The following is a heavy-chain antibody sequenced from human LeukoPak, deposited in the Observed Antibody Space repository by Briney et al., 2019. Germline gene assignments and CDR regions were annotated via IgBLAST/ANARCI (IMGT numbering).Heavy chain of an antibody. CDR2: IIPIFGTA. D-gene: IGHD3-22*01. Sequence: GSSVKVSCKASGGTFSSYAISWVRQAPGQGLEWTGGIIPIFGTANYAQNFQGRVTITADKSTSTAYMELSSLRSEDTAVYYCARPDITMIVVDDYYYGMDVWGQGTTVAVSS. J-gene: IGHJ6*02. CDR1: GGTFSSYA. CDR3: ARPDITMIVVDDYYYGMDV. V-gene: IGHV1-69*06.